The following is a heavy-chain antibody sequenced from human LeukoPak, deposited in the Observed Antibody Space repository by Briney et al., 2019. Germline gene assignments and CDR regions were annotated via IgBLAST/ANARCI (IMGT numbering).Heavy chain of an antibody. J-gene: IGHJ4*02. CDR2: INHSGST. CDR1: GGSITNYY. Sequence: SETLSLACTVSGGSITNYYWTWIRQPPGKGLEWIGEINHSGSTNYNPSLKSRVTISADTSKNQFSLKLTSVTAADTAVYYCARDDEDCGGDCYPYWGQGTLVTVSS. V-gene: IGHV4-34*01. CDR3: ARDDEDCGGDCYPY. D-gene: IGHD2-21*01.